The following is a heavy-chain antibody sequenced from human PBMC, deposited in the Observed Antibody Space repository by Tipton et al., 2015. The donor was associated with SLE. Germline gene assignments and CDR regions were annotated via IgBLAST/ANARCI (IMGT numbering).Heavy chain of an antibody. J-gene: IGHJ6*03. V-gene: IGHV4-39*07. CDR1: GGSITSTTDY. Sequence: TLSLTCTVSGGSITSTTDYWDWIRQPPGQGLEWIGRIYTSGYTDYSPSLKSRVTISLDTSKNQFSRKLSSVTAADTAMYYCAREGEIVVPLRAYYYLDVWGKGTTVTVSS. D-gene: IGHD2-2*01. CDR3: AREGEIVVPLRAYYYLDV. CDR2: IYTSGYT.